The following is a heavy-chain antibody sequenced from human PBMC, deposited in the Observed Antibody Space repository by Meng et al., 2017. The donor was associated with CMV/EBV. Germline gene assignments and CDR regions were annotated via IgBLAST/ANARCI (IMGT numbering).Heavy chain of an antibody. CDR1: WCLRSTSVIW. CDR2: IYWDDDN. Sequence: QNTLKECGAMLMTRSQTITLSSTFSWCLRSTSVIWVGWIPQPPLKALEWIEVIYWDDDNRHSPSVKSRLTIATYTCTNQVVLKMIKFDPVDAASYYCVRGGLRGCDYWGQGTLVTVSS. V-gene: IGHV2-5*02. D-gene: IGHD3-10*01. CDR3: VRGGLRGCDY. J-gene: IGHJ4*02.